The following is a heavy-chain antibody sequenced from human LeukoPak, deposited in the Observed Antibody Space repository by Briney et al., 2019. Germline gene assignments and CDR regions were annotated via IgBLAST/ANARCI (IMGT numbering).Heavy chain of an antibody. D-gene: IGHD4-17*01. J-gene: IGHJ4*02. CDR1: GGSISSSSYY. CDR3: AIHAGHDYGDYEYYFDY. Sequence: SETLTLTCTVPGGSISSSSYYWGWIRQPPGKGLEWIGSIYYSGSTYYNPSLKSRVTISVDTSKNQFSLKLSSVTAADTAVYYCAIHAGHDYGDYEYYFDYWGQGTLVTVSS. CDR2: IYYSGST. V-gene: IGHV4-39*01.